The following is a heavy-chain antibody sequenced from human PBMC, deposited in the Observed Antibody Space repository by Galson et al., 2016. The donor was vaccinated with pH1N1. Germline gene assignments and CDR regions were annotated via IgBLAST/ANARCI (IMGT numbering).Heavy chain of an antibody. CDR3: ARFLYGDYSCYFDY. CDR2: IDWDDDK. J-gene: IGHJ4*02. D-gene: IGHD4-17*01. V-gene: IGHV2-70*01. Sequence: PALVKPTQTLTLTCSFSGFSLRTSGMCVSWIRQPPGKALEWLALIDWDDDKYYSTSLKTRLTISKDTSKNQVVLTMTNMDPVDTATYYCARFLYGDYSCYFDYWGQGTLVTVSS. CDR1: GFSLRTSGMC.